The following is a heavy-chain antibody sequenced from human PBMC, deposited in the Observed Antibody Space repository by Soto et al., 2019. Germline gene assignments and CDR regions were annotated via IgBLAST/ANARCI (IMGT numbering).Heavy chain of an antibody. J-gene: IGHJ6*03. CDR2: IFSNDEK. V-gene: IGHV2-26*01. D-gene: IGHD6-19*01. CDR1: GFSLSNGKVG. Sequence: HVTLKEPGPVLVKPTQTHTLTCTVSGFSLSNGKVGVSWIRQPPGKALEWLAHIFSNDEKSYRTSLKSRLTSSEDTSKSHVVLTMTNVDPVDTATYYCARILFGRSVAGGYFYMDVWCKGTTVTVSS. CDR3: ARILFGRSVAGGYFYMDV.